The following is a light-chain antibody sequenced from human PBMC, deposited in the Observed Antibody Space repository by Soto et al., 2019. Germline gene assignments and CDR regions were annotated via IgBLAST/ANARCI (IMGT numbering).Light chain of an antibody. CDR3: QTWGTGIHV. CDR1: SGHSSYA. CDR2: LNSDGSH. J-gene: IGLJ1*01. V-gene: IGLV4-69*01. Sequence: QPVLTQSPSASASLGASVKLTCTLNSGHSSYAIAWHQQQPEKGPRYLMKLNSDGSHSKGDGIPDRFSGSSSGAERYLTISSLQSEDEADYYCQTWGTGIHVFGTGTKLTRP.